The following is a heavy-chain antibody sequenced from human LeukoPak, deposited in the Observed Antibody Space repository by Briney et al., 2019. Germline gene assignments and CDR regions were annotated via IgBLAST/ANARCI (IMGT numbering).Heavy chain of an antibody. CDR1: GGTFSSYA. CDR3: ARRSGDWFDP. J-gene: IGHJ5*02. V-gene: IGHV1-69*01. CDR2: IIPIFGTA. Sequence: GSSVKVSCKXSGGTFSSYAISWVRQAPGQGLEGMGGIIPIFGTANYAQKFQGRVTITADESTSTAYMELSSLRSEDTAVYYCARRSGDWFDPWGQGTLVTVSS.